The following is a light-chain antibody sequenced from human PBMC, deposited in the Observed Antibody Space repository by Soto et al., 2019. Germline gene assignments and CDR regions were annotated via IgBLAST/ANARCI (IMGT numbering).Light chain of an antibody. CDR3: QQRSTWPLYT. J-gene: IGKJ2*01. V-gene: IGKV3-11*01. CDR2: GAS. CDR1: QSVSTY. Sequence: EIVLTQSPATLSLSPGERATLSCRASQSVSTYLGWYQQKPGQAPRLLISGASNRATGIPARFSGSGSGTDFTLTISSLVPEDFAVYYCQQRSTWPLYTFGQGTKLEL.